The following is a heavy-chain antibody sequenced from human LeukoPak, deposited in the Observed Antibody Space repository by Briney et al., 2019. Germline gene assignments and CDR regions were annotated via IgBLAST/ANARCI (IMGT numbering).Heavy chain of an antibody. Sequence: PGGSLRLSCAASGFTFSSYWMSWVRQAPGKGLEWVANIKQDGSEKYYVDSVKGRFTISRDNAKNSLYLQMNSLRAEDTAVYYCARGTNGYYYYYMDVWGKGTTVTVSS. D-gene: IGHD2-8*01. V-gene: IGHV3-7*04. CDR1: GFTFSSYW. J-gene: IGHJ6*03. CDR3: ARGTNGYYYYYMDV. CDR2: IKQDGSEK.